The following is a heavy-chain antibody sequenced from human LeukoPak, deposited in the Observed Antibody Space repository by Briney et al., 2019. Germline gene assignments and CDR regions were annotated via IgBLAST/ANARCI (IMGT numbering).Heavy chain of an antibody. CDR2: ISSSSSYI. J-gene: IGHJ5*02. D-gene: IGHD3-10*01. Sequence: GGSLRLSCAASGFTFSSYSMNWVRQAPGKGLEWVSSISSSSSYIYYADSVKGRFTISRDNSKNTLYLQMNSLRAEDTAVYYCARDDYYGSGSYYKGPRRWFDPWGQGTLVTASS. CDR1: GFTFSSYS. CDR3: ARDDYYGSGSYYKGPRRWFDP. V-gene: IGHV3-21*01.